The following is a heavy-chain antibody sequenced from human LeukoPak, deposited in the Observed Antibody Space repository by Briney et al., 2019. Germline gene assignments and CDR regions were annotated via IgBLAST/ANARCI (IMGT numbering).Heavy chain of an antibody. D-gene: IGHD2/OR15-2a*01. CDR1: GFIFSGSA. J-gene: IGHJ6*02. V-gene: IGHV3-73*01. CDR3: TREPPYIELDV. Sequence: GGSLKLSWAAAGFIFSGSAVHWVRQAAGKGLECVGRVRSKANSYATAYGASVKGRLNISRDNSKNTAYLQMTSLKTEDTAVYYCTREPPYIELDVWGQGTTVTVSS. CDR2: VRSKANSYAT.